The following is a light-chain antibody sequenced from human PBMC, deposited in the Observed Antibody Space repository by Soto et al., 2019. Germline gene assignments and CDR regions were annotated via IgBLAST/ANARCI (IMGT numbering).Light chain of an antibody. CDR1: QDISNY. V-gene: IGKV1-33*01. CDR3: QQYDNLPREYT. Sequence: DIQMTQSPSSLSASVGDRVTITCQASQDISNYLNWYQQKPGKAPKLLIYDASNLETGVPSRFXXSGSGTDFTFTISSLQPEDIATYYCQQYDNLPREYTFGQGTKLEIK. J-gene: IGKJ2*01. CDR2: DAS.